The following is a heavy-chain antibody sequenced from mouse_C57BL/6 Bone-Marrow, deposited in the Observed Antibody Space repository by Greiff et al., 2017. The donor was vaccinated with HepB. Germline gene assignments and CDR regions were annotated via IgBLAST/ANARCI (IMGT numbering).Heavy chain of an antibody. CDR2: IYPGSGNT. CDR3: ARLTTVVEDYYAMDY. CDR1: GYSFTSYY. Sequence: VQLQQSGPELVKPGASVKISCKASGYSFTSYYIHWVKQRPGQGLEWIGWIYPGSGNTKYNEKFKGKATLTADTSSSTAYIQLSSLTSEDSAVYYCARLTTVVEDYYAMDYWGQGTSVTVSS. J-gene: IGHJ4*01. V-gene: IGHV1-66*01. D-gene: IGHD1-1*01.